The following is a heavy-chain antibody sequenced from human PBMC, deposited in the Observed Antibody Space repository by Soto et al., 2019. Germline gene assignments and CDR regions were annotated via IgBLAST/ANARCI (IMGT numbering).Heavy chain of an antibody. CDR3: ARCPLQVSGDYGLSYGMDV. V-gene: IGHV3-13*01. Sequence: EVQLVESGGGLVQPGGSLRLSCAASGFTFSSYDMHWVRQATGKGLEWVSAIGTAGDTYYPGSVKGRFTISRENAKNSLYLQMNSLRAEDTAVYYCARCPLQVSGDYGLSYGMDVWGQGTTVTVSS. J-gene: IGHJ6*02. CDR1: GFTFSSYD. D-gene: IGHD4-17*01. CDR2: IGTAGDT.